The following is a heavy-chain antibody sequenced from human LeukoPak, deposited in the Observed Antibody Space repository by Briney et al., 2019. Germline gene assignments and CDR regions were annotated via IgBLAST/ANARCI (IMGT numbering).Heavy chain of an antibody. CDR3: ARAYLGRNTPFDY. D-gene: IGHD1/OR15-1a*01. J-gene: IGHJ4*02. V-gene: IGHV1-69*05. Sequence: GASVKVSCKASGGTFSSYAISWVRQAPGQGLEWMGRIIPIFGTANYAQKFQGRGTITTDESTSTAYMELSSLRSEDTAVYYCARAYLGRNTPFDYWGQGTLVTVSS. CDR1: GGTFSSYA. CDR2: IIPIFGTA.